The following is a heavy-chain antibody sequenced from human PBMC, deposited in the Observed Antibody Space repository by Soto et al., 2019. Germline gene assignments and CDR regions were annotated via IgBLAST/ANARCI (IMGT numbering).Heavy chain of an antibody. Sequence: PSETLSLTCTVSGGSISSGDYYWSWIRQPPGKGLEWIGYIYYSGSTYYNPSLKSRVTISVDTSKNQFSLKLSPVTAADTAVYYCARGYGDYRLGYYYYYGMDVWGQGTTVTVSS. D-gene: IGHD4-17*01. CDR3: ARGYGDYRLGYYYYYGMDV. CDR1: GGSISSGDYY. CDR2: IYYSGST. J-gene: IGHJ6*02. V-gene: IGHV4-30-4*01.